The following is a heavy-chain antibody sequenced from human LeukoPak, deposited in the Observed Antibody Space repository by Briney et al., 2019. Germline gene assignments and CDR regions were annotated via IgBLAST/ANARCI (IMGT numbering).Heavy chain of an antibody. V-gene: IGHV1-24*01. Sequence: ASVKVSCKVSGHTLTELSMHWVRQAPGKGLEWMGGFDPEDGETIYAQKFQGRVTMTEDTSTDTAYMELSSLRSEDTAVYYCATDLPDKYFDWDDAFDIWGQGTMVTVSS. CDR1: GHTLTELS. D-gene: IGHD3-9*01. CDR2: FDPEDGET. J-gene: IGHJ3*02. CDR3: ATDLPDKYFDWDDAFDI.